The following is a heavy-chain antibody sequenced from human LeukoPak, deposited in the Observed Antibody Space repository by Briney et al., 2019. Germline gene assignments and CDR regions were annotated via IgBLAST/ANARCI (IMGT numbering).Heavy chain of an antibody. Sequence: PSETLSPTCAVYGGSFSGYYWSWIRQPPGKGLEWIGEINHSGSTNYNPSLKSRVTISVDTSKNQFSLKLSSVTAADTAVYYCARAPTGGQLVSNWFDPWGQGTLVTVSS. J-gene: IGHJ5*02. CDR1: GGSFSGYY. CDR3: ARAPTGGQLVSNWFDP. D-gene: IGHD6-6*01. CDR2: INHSGST. V-gene: IGHV4-34*01.